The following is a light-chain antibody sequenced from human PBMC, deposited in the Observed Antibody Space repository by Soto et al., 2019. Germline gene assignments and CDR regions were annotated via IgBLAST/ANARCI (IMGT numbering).Light chain of an antibody. Sequence: EIVMTQSPATLSVSPGERATLSCRASQSVSSNLAWYQQKPGQAPRPLIYGASTRATGIQARFSGSGSGTEFTLTMISLQSEDFAVYYCKQYNNWPKTFGQGTKV. CDR3: KQYNNWPKT. CDR2: GAS. CDR1: QSVSSN. V-gene: IGKV3-15*01. J-gene: IGKJ1*01.